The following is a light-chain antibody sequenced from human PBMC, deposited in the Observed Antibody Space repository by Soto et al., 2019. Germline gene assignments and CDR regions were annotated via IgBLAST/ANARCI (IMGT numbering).Light chain of an antibody. CDR1: QSVSSSY. Sequence: EIVLTQSPGTLSLAPGERARLSCRASQSVSSSYLAWYQQKPGQAPRLLTYGASSRATGIPDRFSGSGSGTDFTLTISRLEPEDFAVYYCQQYGRTPRTFGQGTKVDI. V-gene: IGKV3-20*01. CDR2: GAS. J-gene: IGKJ1*01. CDR3: QQYGRTPRT.